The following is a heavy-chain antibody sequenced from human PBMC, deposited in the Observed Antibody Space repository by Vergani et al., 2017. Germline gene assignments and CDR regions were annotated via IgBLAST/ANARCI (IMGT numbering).Heavy chain of an antibody. D-gene: IGHD6-19*01. Sequence: EVQLLESGGGLVQPGGSLRLSCAASGFTFSSYAMSWVRQAPGKGLEWVSAISGSGGSTYYADSVKGRFTISRDDSKNTAYLQMNSLKTEDTAVYYCTRHGTVAGTGYWYFDLWGRGTLVTVSS. CDR2: ISGSGGST. J-gene: IGHJ2*01. CDR3: TRHGTVAGTGYWYFDL. CDR1: GFTFSSYA. V-gene: IGHV3-23*01.